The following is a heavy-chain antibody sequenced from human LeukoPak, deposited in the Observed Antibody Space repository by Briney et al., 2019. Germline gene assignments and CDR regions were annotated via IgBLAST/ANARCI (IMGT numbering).Heavy chain of an antibody. Sequence: QSGGSLRLSCAASGFTFSSYAMSWVRQAPGKGLEWVSAISGSGGSTYYADSVKGRFTLSRDNSKNTLYLQMNSLRAEDTAIYYCAKGFGDYSATTLDSWGQGTLVTVSS. D-gene: IGHD2-21*02. CDR3: AKGFGDYSATTLDS. CDR2: ISGSGGST. CDR1: GFTFSSYA. V-gene: IGHV3-23*01. J-gene: IGHJ4*02.